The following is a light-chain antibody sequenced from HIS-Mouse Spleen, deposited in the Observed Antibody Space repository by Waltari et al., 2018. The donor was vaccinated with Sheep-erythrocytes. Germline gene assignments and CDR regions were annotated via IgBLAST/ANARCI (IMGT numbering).Light chain of an antibody. CDR2: EGS. Sequence: QSALTQPASVSGSPGQSITISCTGTSSDVGSYNLVSWYQQHPGKAPKLMFYEGSKRPSGVANRFSGSESGNTASLTISVLQAEDEADYYCCSYAGSSTPWVFGGGTKLTVL. CDR1: SSDVGSYNL. V-gene: IGLV2-23*01. CDR3: CSYAGSSTPWV. J-gene: IGLJ3*02.